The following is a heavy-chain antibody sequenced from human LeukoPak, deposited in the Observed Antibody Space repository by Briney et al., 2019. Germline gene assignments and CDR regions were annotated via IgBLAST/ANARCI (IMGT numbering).Heavy chain of an antibody. J-gene: IGHJ4*02. V-gene: IGHV3-23*01. CDR3: AKDPGTVRGVDYFDY. CDR1: GFTFSTYA. Sequence: GGSLRLSCAASGFTFSTYAMTWVRQAPGKGLEWVSTISGSGGGTYYADSVKGRFTISRDNSKNTLYLQMNSLGAEDTAVYYCAKDPGTVRGVDYFDYWGQGTLVTVSS. D-gene: IGHD3-10*01. CDR2: ISGSGGGT.